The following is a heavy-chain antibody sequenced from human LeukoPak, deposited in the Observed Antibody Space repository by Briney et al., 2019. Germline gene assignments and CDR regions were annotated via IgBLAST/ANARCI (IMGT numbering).Heavy chain of an antibody. Sequence: PSETLSLTCTVSDDSITTYYWSWVRQPPGKGLEWIGYIFYSGSTNYNPSLKSRVSISIDTSKNQLSLKLSSVTAADTAVYHCARAKKSVAGFFDYWGQGSLVIVSS. D-gene: IGHD6-19*01. J-gene: IGHJ4*02. CDR3: ARAKKSVAGFFDY. CDR2: IFYSGST. V-gene: IGHV4-59*01. CDR1: DDSITTYY.